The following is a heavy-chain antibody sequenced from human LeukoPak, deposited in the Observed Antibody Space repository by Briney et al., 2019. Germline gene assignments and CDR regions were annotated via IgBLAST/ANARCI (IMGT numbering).Heavy chain of an antibody. D-gene: IGHD3-22*01. V-gene: IGHV3-30-3*01. CDR1: GFTFSRYA. CDR3: ARAGIVVVITPFDY. CDR2: ISYEGSNK. Sequence: GGSLRLSCAASGFTFSRYAMHWVRQAPGKGLEGVAVISYEGSNKYSADPVKGRFSISIDNYKNTLYLQMNSLRAEDTAVYYCARAGIVVVITPFDYWGQGTLVTVSS. J-gene: IGHJ4*02.